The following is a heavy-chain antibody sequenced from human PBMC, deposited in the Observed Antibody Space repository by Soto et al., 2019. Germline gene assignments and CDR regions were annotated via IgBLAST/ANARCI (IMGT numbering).Heavy chain of an antibody. CDR1: GFTFSSYA. J-gene: IGHJ4*02. Sequence: LRLSCAASGFTFSSYAMHWVRQAPGKGLEWVAVISYDGSNKYYADSVKGRFTISRDNSKNTLYLQMNSLRAEDTAVYYCARDEYSSSSNYDYWGQGTLVTVSS. V-gene: IGHV3-30-3*01. CDR2: ISYDGSNK. D-gene: IGHD6-6*01. CDR3: ARDEYSSSSNYDY.